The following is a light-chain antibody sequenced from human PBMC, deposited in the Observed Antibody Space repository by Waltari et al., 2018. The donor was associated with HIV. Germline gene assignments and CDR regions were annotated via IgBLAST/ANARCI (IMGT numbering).Light chain of an antibody. J-gene: IGKJ2*01. V-gene: IGKV1-39*01. CDR3: QQSYSTPYT. CDR2: AAS. CDR1: QSISSY. Sequence: DIQTTQSPSSLSVAVGDRLTITCRASQSISSYLNWYQQKPGKAPKLLIYAASSFQSGVPSRFSGSGSGTDFTLTISSLQPEDFATYYCQQSYSTPYTFGQGTKLEIK.